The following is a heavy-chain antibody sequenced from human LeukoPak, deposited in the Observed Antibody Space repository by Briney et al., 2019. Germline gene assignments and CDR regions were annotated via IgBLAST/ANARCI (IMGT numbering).Heavy chain of an antibody. CDR1: GGSISSYY. J-gene: IGHJ6*02. V-gene: IGHV4-59*08. D-gene: IGHD5-24*01. CDR3: ARRSATRDYYGMDV. CDR2: IYYSGST. Sequence: SETLSLTCTVSGGSISSYYWSWIRQPPGKGLEWIGYIYYSGSTNYNPSLKSRVTISVDTSKSQFSLKLSSVTAADTAVYYCARRSATRDYYGMDVWGQGTTVTVSS.